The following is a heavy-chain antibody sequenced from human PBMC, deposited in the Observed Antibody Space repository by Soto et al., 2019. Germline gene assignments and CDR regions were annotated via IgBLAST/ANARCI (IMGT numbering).Heavy chain of an antibody. J-gene: IGHJ4*02. D-gene: IGHD3-3*01. V-gene: IGHV4-4*02. CDR3: ARSNPQNYDFWSGPIYYFDY. Sequence: PSETLSLTCAVSGGSISSSNWWSWVRQPPGKGLEWIGEIYHSGSTNYNPSLKSRVTISVDKSKNQFSLKLSSVTAADTAVYYCARSNPQNYDFWSGPIYYFDYWGQGTLVTVSS. CDR1: GGSISSSNW. CDR2: IYHSGST.